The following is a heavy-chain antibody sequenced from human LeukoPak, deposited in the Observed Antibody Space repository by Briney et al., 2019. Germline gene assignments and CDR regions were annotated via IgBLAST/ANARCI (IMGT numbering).Heavy chain of an antibody. CDR1: GGSISSYY. D-gene: IGHD6-13*01. V-gene: IGHV4-4*07. Sequence: SETLSLTCTVSGGSISSYYWSWIRQPAGKGLEWIGRIYTSGSTNYNPSLKSRVTMSVDMSKNQFSLKLSSVTAADTAVYYCARDHEQLGLGYYYYYMDVWGKGTTVTVSS. CDR2: IYTSGST. J-gene: IGHJ6*03. CDR3: ARDHEQLGLGYYYYYMDV.